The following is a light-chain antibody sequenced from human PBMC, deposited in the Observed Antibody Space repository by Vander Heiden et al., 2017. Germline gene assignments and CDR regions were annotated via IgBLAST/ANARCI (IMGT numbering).Light chain of an antibody. V-gene: IGLV1-51*02. J-gene: IGLJ2*01. CDR1: SSNSGNNY. CDR3: GTWGSSLSAVV. CDR2: EDN. Sequence: QPVFPHPPSVSAAPGQGVTNSCSGSSSNSGNNYVSWYQHHPGTAPKLLIYEDNKRPSGIPDRFSGSKSGTTATLGSTGLQTEDEADYYCGTWGSSLSAVVFGGGTKLTVL.